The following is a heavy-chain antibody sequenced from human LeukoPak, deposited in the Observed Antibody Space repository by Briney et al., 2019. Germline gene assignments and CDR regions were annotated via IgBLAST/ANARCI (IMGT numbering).Heavy chain of an antibody. CDR1: GYTFTSYY. CDR2: INPSGGST. D-gene: IGHD3-16*02. CDR3: ARVVFESFIHKTLDAFDI. V-gene: IGHV1-46*01. J-gene: IGHJ3*02. Sequence: ASVKVSCKASGYTFTSYYMHWVRQAPGQGLEWMGIINPSGGSTSYAQKFQGRVTMTRDTSTSTVYMELSSLRSEDTAVYYCARVVFESFIHKTLDAFDIWGQGTMVTVSS.